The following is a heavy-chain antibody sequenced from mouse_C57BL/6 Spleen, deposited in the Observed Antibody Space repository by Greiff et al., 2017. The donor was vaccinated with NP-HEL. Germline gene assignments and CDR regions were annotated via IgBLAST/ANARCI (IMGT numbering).Heavy chain of an antibody. D-gene: IGHD3-1*01. CDR3: ARWTGKAWLAY. J-gene: IGHJ3*01. CDR1: GYTFTSYW. CDR2: IDPSDSET. Sequence: QVQLQQPGAELVRPGSSVKLSCKASGYTFTSYWMHWVKQRPIQGLEWIGNIDPSDSETHYNQKFKDKATLTVDKSSSTAYMQLSSLTSEDSAVYYCARWTGKAWLAYWGQGTLVTVSA. V-gene: IGHV1-52*01.